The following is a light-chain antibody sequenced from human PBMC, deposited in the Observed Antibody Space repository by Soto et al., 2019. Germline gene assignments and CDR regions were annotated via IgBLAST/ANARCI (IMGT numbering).Light chain of an antibody. CDR3: SSYSSSSTLV. J-gene: IGLJ2*01. Sequence: QSALTQPASVSGSPGQSITISCTGTSSDVGGYNYVSWYQQHPGKAPKLMIYDVSNRPSGVSNRFSGSKSGNTASLTISGIQAEDEADYYCSSYSSSSTLVCGGGTKLT. V-gene: IGLV2-14*01. CDR2: DVS. CDR1: SSDVGGYNY.